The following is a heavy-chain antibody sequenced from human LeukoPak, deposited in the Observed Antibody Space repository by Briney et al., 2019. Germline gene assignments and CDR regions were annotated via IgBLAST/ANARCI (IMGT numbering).Heavy chain of an antibody. Sequence: PGGSPRLSCAASGFTFSSYAMSWVRQAPGKGLEWVSAISGSGGSTYYADSVKGRSTISRDNSKNTLYLQMNSLRAEDTAVYYCAKSLGIVVVTAILAFDIWGQGTMVTVSS. D-gene: IGHD2-21*02. CDR3: AKSLGIVVVTAILAFDI. J-gene: IGHJ3*02. CDR1: GFTFSSYA. CDR2: ISGSGGST. V-gene: IGHV3-23*01.